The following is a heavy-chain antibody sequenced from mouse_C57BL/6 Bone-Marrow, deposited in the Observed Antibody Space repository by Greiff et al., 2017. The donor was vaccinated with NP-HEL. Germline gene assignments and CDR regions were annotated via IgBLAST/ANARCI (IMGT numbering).Heavy chain of an antibody. V-gene: IGHV1-74*01. CDR1: GYTFTSYW. J-gene: IGHJ4*01. Sequence: QVQLQQSGAELVKPGASVKVSCKASGYTFTSYWMHWVKQRPGQGLEWIGRIHSSDSDTNSNQKFKGKATLTVDKSSSTAYIQLSSLTSEVSAVYCGAIWTITTVYAMDYWGQGTSVTVSS. D-gene: IGHD1-1*01. CDR3: AIWTITTVYAMDY. CDR2: IHSSDSDT.